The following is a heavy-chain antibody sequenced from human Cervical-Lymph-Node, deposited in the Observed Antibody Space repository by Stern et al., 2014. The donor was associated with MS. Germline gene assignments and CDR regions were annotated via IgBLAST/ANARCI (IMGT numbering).Heavy chain of an antibody. CDR2: IYYSGTT. CDR3: ARDHFTTSLDV. J-gene: IGHJ6*02. V-gene: IGHV4-31*03. Sequence: QVQLVESGPGLVKPSPTLSLTCTVSGGSISSDNYYWTWIRQHPGKGLVWIGHIYYSGTTYYNPSLKSRVSITVDTSKNLFSLRLSSVTAADTAVCYCARDHFTTSLDVWGHGTTVTVS. D-gene: IGHD2-2*01. CDR1: GGSISSDNYY.